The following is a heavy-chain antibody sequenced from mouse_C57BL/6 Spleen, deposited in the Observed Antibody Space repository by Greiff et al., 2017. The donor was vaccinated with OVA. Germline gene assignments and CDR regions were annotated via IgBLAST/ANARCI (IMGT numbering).Heavy chain of an antibody. D-gene: IGHD1-1*01. V-gene: IGHV1-55*01. CDR3: ARWGVTTVVAHFDY. CDR1: GYTFTSYW. CDR2: IYPGSGST. J-gene: IGHJ2*01. Sequence: QVQLQQPGAELVKPGASVKMSCKASGYTFTSYWITWVKQRPGQGLEWIGVIYPGSGSTNYNEKFKSKATLTVDTSSSTAYMQLSSLTSEDSAVYYCARWGVTTVVAHFDYWGQGTTLTVSS.